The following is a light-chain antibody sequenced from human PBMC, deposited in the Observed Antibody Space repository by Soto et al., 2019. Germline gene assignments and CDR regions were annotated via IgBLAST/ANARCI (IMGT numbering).Light chain of an antibody. CDR2: GAS. J-gene: IGKJ2*01. CDR1: QSVSSSD. V-gene: IGKV3-20*01. CDR3: QQYGGSPLYT. Sequence: EIVLTQSPGTLSLSPGDRATLSCRASQSVSSSDLARYQQKPGQAPRLLIYGASTRAAGIPDRFSGSGSGRDFTLTISRLEREDSGVYYCQQYGGSPLYTFGQGTKVEIK.